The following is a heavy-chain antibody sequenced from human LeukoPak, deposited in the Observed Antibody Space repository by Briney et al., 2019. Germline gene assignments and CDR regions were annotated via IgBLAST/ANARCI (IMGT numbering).Heavy chain of an antibody. CDR3: AKSRGSGSNMARGVNFDY. V-gene: IGHV3-23*01. J-gene: IGHJ4*02. CDR2: ISDGGTIT. Sequence: GGTLRLSCAASGFTFSDYGMSWVRQAPGKGLEWVSTISDGGTITYYADSVKGRFTISRDNSKNTLFLQMRSLRADDTAVYYCAKSRGSGSNMARGVNFDYWGQGTLVTVSS. D-gene: IGHD3-10*01. CDR1: GFTFSDYG.